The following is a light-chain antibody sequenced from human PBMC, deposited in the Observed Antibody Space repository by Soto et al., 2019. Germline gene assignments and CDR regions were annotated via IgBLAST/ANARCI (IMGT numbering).Light chain of an antibody. CDR3: AVWDASLNGRV. CDR1: SSNIESNT. V-gene: IGLV1-44*01. Sequence: QSVLTQPPSASGTPGQRVTISCSGSSSNIESNTVNWYQQLPGTAPKLLIYSNNQRPSGVPDRFFGSKSGTSASLAISGLQSADEADYYCAVWDASLNGRVFGTGTKLTV. CDR2: SNN. J-gene: IGLJ1*01.